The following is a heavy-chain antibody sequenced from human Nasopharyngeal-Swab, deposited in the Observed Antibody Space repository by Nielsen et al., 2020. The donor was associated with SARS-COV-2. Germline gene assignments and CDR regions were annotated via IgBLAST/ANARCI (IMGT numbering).Heavy chain of an antibody. D-gene: IGHD3-3*01. Sequence: ESLKISCAASGFTFSSYAMSWVRQAPGKGLEWVSVIYRSCSSTYYADSVKGRFTISRDNSKNTLDLQMNSLRAEDTAVYYCAKDRKITIFGVVTHPYYGMDVWGQGTTVTVSS. CDR1: GFTFSSYA. V-gene: IGHV3-23*03. J-gene: IGHJ6*02. CDR3: AKDRKITIFGVVTHPYYGMDV. CDR2: IYRSCSST.